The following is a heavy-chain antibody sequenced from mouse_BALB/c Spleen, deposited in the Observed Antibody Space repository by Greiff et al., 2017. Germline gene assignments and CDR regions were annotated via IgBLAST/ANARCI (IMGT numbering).Heavy chain of an antibody. Sequence: VKLQESGAELVKPGASVKLSCKASGYTFTSYYMYWVKQRPGQGLEWIGEINPSNGGTNFNEKFKSKATLTVDKSSSTAYMQLSSLTSEDSAVYYCTRPLLRLRAFAYWGQGTLVTVSA. CDR1: GYTFTSYY. CDR3: TRPLLRLRAFAY. D-gene: IGHD1-2*01. CDR2: INPSNGGT. V-gene: IGHV1S81*02. J-gene: IGHJ3*01.